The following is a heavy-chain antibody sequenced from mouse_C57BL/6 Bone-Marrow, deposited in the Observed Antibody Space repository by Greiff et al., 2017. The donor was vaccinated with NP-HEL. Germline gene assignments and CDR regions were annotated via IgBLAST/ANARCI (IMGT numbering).Heavy chain of an antibody. J-gene: IGHJ2*01. CDR2: IDPNSGGT. CDR3: ARGSYYGSSYSY. D-gene: IGHD1-1*01. CDR1: GYTFTSYW. Sequence: QVQLQQPGAELVKPGASVKLSCKASGYTFTSYWMHWVKQRPGRGLEWIGMIDPNSGGTKYNEKFKSKATLTVDKPSSTAYMQLSSLTSEDSEVYSRARGSYYGSSYSYWGQGTTLTVSS. V-gene: IGHV1-72*01.